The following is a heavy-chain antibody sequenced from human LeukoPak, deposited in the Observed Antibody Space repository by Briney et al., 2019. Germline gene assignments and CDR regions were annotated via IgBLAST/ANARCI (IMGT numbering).Heavy chain of an antibody. CDR3: ARHDQEGATNWFDP. CDR1: GGSISSCTYY. V-gene: IGHV4-39*01. CDR2: IYCSGSS. Sequence: SETLSLTCAVSGGSISSCTYYWGWIRQPPGKGLEWIGSIYCSGSSYYNPSLKSRVTISVDTSKNQFSLQLSSVTAADTAIYYCARHDQEGATNWFDPWGQGTLVTVSS. J-gene: IGHJ5*02.